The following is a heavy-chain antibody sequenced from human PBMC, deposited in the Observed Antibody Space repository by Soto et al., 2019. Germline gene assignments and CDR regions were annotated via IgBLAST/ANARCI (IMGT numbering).Heavy chain of an antibody. CDR2: ISSSSSYI. V-gene: IGHV3-21*01. CDR1: GFTFSSYS. Sequence: GGSLRLSCAASGFTFSSYSMNWVRQAPGKGLEWVSSISSSSSYIYYADSVKGRFTISRDNAKNSLYLQMNSLRAEDTAVYYCARNELEYDAFDIWGQGTMVTVSS. J-gene: IGHJ3*02. CDR3: ARNELEYDAFDI. D-gene: IGHD6-6*01.